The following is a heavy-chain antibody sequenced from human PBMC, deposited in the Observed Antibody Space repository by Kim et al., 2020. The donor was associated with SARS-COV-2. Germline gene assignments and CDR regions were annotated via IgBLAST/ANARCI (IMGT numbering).Heavy chain of an antibody. CDR3: ARDLNGAAGADY. V-gene: IGHV1-2*06. Sequence: ASVKVSCKASGYTFTGYYMHWVRQAPGQGLEWMGRINPNSGGTNYAQKFQGRVTMTRDTSISTAYMELSRLRSDDTAVYYCARDLNGAAGADYWGQGTLVTVSS. J-gene: IGHJ4*02. CDR1: GYTFTGYY. CDR2: INPNSGGT. D-gene: IGHD6-13*01.